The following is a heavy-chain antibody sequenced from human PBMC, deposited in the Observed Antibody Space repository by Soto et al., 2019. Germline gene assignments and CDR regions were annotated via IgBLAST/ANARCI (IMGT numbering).Heavy chain of an antibody. V-gene: IGHV4-34*01. CDR1: GGSFSGYY. Sequence: QVQLQQWGAGLLKPSETLSLTCAVYGGSFSGYYWSWIRQPPGKGLEWIGEINHSGSTNYNPSLKSRVTISVDTSKNQFSLKLSSVTAADTAVYYCAGRGDSSSWPEDNWGQGTLVTVSS. J-gene: IGHJ4*02. CDR2: INHSGST. D-gene: IGHD6-13*01. CDR3: AGRGDSSSWPEDN.